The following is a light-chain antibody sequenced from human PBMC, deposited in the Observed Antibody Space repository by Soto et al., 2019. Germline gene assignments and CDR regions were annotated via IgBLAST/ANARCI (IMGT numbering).Light chain of an antibody. CDR1: HDITNY. CDR2: GAS. CDR3: QYCDYLPL. J-gene: IGKJ3*01. Sequence: DIQMTQSPSTLSASVGDRVSFTCRASHDITNYLNWYQHKPGKAPKLLIYGASNLETGVPSRFSGSGSGTDFTFTISSLQPEDIATYYCQYCDYLPLFGPGTTVDFK. V-gene: IGKV1-33*01.